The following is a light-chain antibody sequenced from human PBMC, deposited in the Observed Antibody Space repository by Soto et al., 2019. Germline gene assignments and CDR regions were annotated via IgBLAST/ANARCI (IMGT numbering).Light chain of an antibody. CDR2: KAS. V-gene: IGKV1-5*03. J-gene: IGKJ1*01. Sequence: DIQVTQSPSTLSASVGDRVTITCRASQSISNWLAWYQQKPGKAPKLRIYKASTLESGVPSRFSGSGSGTEFTLTINTLQPDDFATYYCQQYDSYPWTFGQATKVEI. CDR1: QSISNW. CDR3: QQYDSYPWT.